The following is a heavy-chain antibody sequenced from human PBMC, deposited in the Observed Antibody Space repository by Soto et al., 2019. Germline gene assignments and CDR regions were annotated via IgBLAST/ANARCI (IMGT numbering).Heavy chain of an antibody. J-gene: IGHJ5*02. Sequence: QVQLVQSGAEVKKPGASVKVSCKASGYTFTSYDISWVRQATGQGLEWMGGMNPNSGNAGYAQKFQGRVTMTTNTSKSTAYMELSSLRSEDTAVYYCAREKAAACTGWFDPWGQGTLVTVSS. D-gene: IGHD6-13*01. CDR1: GYTFTSYD. CDR3: AREKAAACTGWFDP. CDR2: MNPNSGNA. V-gene: IGHV1-8*01.